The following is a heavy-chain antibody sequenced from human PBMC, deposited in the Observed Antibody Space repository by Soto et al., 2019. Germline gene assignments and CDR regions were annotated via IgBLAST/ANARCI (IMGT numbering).Heavy chain of an antibody. Sequence: QVQLVQSGAEVKKPGASVKVSCKASGYNFINHYMHWVRQAPGVGLEWMGIINPNGGGTDYAQKVQNRVTMTTDTYMNTVHMELSSLTSEDTAVYFCARDSSASATSYSFDNWGQGTLVSVSP. V-gene: IGHV1-46*01. J-gene: IGHJ4*02. CDR3: ARDSSASATSYSFDN. CDR1: GYNFINHY. CDR2: INPNGGGT. D-gene: IGHD3-10*01.